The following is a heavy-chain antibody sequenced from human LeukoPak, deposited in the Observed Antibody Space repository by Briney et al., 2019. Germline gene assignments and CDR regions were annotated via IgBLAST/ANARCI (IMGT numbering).Heavy chain of an antibody. V-gene: IGHV3-21*01. CDR1: GFTFSSYW. CDR3: ARDYDFWSNDYYYGMDV. D-gene: IGHD3-3*01. CDR2: ISSSSSYI. Sequence: GGSLRLSCAASGFTFSSYWMSWVRQAPGKGLEWVSSISSSSSYIYYADSVKGRFTISRDNAKNSLYLQMNSLRAEDTAVYYCARDYDFWSNDYYYGMDVWGQGTTVTVSS. J-gene: IGHJ6*02.